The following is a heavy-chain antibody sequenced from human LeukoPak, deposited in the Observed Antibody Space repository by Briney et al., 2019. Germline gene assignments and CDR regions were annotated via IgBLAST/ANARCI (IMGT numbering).Heavy chain of an antibody. CDR1: GASISSGTYY. J-gene: IGHJ4*02. CDR2: IYNTAST. V-gene: IGHV4-39*01. CDR3: ARHPPRDGSAFDY. Sequence: SETLSLTCTVSGASISSGTYYWAWIRQSPGKGLEWIGSIYNTASTYYNPSFKGRLTLSVDTSKNQLSLKLGSVTAADTAVYYCARHPPRDGSAFDYWGQGTLVTVSS.